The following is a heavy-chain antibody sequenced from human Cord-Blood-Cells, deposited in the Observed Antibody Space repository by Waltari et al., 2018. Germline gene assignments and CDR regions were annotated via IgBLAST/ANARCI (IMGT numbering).Heavy chain of an antibody. J-gene: IGHJ6*03. CDR2: INHSGST. CDR1: GGSFSGYY. CDR3: ARGRVYSNYYYYYYYMDV. V-gene: IGHV4-34*01. Sequence: QVQLQQWGAGLLKPSETLSLTCAVYGGSFSGYYWSWIRQPPGTGLAWIGEINHSGSTNYTPSLKSRVTISVDTSKNQFSLKLSSVTAADTAVYYCARGRVYSNYYYYYYYMDVWGKGTTVTVSS. D-gene: IGHD4-4*01.